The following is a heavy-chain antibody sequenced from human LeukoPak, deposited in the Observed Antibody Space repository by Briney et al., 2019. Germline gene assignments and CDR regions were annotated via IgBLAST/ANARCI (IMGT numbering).Heavy chain of an antibody. CDR3: ARGYWGYYYDSSGYSKLPYYYYYGMDV. D-gene: IGHD3-22*01. CDR1: GGSISSYY. CDR2: IHYSGST. Sequence: PSETLSLTCTVSGGSISSYYWSWIRQPPGKGLEWIGYIHYSGSTNYNPSLKSRVTISVDTSKNQFSLKLSSVTAADTAVYYCARGYWGYYYDSSGYSKLPYYYYYGMDVWGQRTTVTVSS. J-gene: IGHJ6*02. V-gene: IGHV4-59*01.